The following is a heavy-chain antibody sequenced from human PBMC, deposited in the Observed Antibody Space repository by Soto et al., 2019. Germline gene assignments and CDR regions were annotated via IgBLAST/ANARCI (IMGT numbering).Heavy chain of an antibody. CDR3: ARAVVVVAATSNWFDP. V-gene: IGHV4-61*01. D-gene: IGHD2-15*01. J-gene: IGHJ5*02. CDR2: IYYSGST. CDR1: GGSVSDTTYY. Sequence: ETLSLTCSVSGGSVSDTTYYWSWIRQPPGKGLEWIGYIYYSGSTNYNPSLKSRVTISVDTSKNQFSLKLSSVTAADTAVYYCARAVVVVAATSNWFDPWGQGTLVTVSS.